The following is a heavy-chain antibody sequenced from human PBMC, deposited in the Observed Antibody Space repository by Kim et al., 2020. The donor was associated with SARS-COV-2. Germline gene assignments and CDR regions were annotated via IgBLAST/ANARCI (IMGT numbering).Heavy chain of an antibody. V-gene: IGHV1-2*02. D-gene: IGHD2-2*02. CDR3: ARDFGYCSSTSCYIYYYYGMDV. CDR2: INPNSGGT. CDR1: GYTFTGYY. Sequence: ASVKVSCKASGYTFTGYYMHWVRQAPGQGLEWMGWINPNSGGTNYAQKVQGRVTMTRDTSISTAYMELSRLRSDDTAVYYCARDFGYCSSTSCYIYYYYGMDVWGQGTTVTVSS. J-gene: IGHJ6*02.